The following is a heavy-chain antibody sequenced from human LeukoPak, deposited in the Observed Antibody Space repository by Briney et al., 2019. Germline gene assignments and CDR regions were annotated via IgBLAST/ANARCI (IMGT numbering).Heavy chain of an antibody. V-gene: IGHV3-30*02. J-gene: IGHJ4*02. D-gene: IGHD6-19*01. CDR3: AKDRGSSGWYFDY. CDR2: IQYDGTTK. CDR1: GFTFNTYG. Sequence: GGSLRLSCAASGFTFNTYGMSWVRQAPGKGLEWVAFIQYDGTTKYYADSVKGRFTISRDNSKNTLYLQMNSLRGEDTAVYYCAKDRGSSGWYFDYWGQGTLVTVSS.